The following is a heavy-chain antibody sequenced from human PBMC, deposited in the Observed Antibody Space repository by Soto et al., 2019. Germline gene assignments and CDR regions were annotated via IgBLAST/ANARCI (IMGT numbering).Heavy chain of an antibody. CDR3: AKAGFRYFDSWDAFDI. Sequence: GGSLRLSCAASGFTFSSYGMHWVRQAPGKGLEWVAVISYDGSNKYYADSVKGRFTISRDNSKNTLYLQMNSLRAEDTAVYYCAKAGFRYFDSWDAFDIWGQGTMVTVSS. CDR1: GFTFSSYG. J-gene: IGHJ3*02. D-gene: IGHD3-9*01. CDR2: ISYDGSNK. V-gene: IGHV3-30*18.